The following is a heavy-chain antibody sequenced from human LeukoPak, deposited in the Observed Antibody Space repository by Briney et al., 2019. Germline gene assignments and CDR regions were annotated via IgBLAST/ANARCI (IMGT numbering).Heavy chain of an antibody. V-gene: IGHV4-30-2*01. Sequence: SETLSLTCAVSGGSISSGGYSWSWIRQPPGKGLVWIGYIYHSGSTYYNPSLKSRVTISVDRSKNQFSLKLSSVTAADTAVYYCARDRHMVRGSSWFDPWGQGTLVTVSS. D-gene: IGHD3-10*01. CDR3: ARDRHMVRGSSWFDP. CDR2: IYHSGST. CDR1: GGSISSGGYS. J-gene: IGHJ5*02.